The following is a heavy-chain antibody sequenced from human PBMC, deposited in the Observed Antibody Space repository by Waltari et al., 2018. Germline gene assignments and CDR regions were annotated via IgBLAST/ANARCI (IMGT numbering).Heavy chain of an antibody. Sequence: EVQLLESGGGLVQPGGSLRLSCAASGFTFSSYAMSWVRQAPGKGLEWVSAISGSGGSTYYADSVKGRFTISRDNAKNTLYLQMNSLRAEDTAVYYCAKTETYYDFWSGYYYYYGMDVWGQGTTVTVSS. CDR2: ISGSGGST. CDR1: GFTFSSYA. J-gene: IGHJ6*02. CDR3: AKTETYYDFWSGYYYYYGMDV. D-gene: IGHD3-3*01. V-gene: IGHV3-23*01.